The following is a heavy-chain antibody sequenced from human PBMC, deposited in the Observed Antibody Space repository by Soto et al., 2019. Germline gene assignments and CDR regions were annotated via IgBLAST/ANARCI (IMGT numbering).Heavy chain of an antibody. CDR1: GGSISSYY. V-gene: IGHV4-59*01. D-gene: IGHD3-10*01. Sequence: SETLSLTCTVSGGSISSYYWSWILQPPGKGLEWIGYIYYSGSTNYNPSLKSRVTISVDTSKNQFSLKLSSVTAADTAVYYCASHGEGYYYYGMDVWGQGATVTVSS. CDR3: ASHGEGYYYYGMDV. CDR2: IYYSGST. J-gene: IGHJ6*02.